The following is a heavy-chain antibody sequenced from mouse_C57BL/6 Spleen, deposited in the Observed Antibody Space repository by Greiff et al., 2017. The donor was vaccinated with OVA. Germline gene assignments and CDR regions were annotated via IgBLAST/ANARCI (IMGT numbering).Heavy chain of an antibody. V-gene: IGHV5-12*01. CDR1: GFTFSDYY. J-gene: IGHJ2*01. D-gene: IGHD2-1*01. CDR3: ARHREGNYDFDY. CDR2: ISNGGGST. Sequence: DVQLVESGGGLVQPGGSLKLSCAASGFTFSDYYMYWVRQTPEKRLEWVAYISNGGGSTYYPDTVKGRFTISRDNAKNTLYLQMSRLKSEDTAMYYCARHREGNYDFDYWGQGTTLTVSS.